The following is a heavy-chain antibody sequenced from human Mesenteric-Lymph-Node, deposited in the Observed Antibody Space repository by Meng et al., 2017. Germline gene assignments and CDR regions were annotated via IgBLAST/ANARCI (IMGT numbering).Heavy chain of an antibody. CDR2: ITNTPNRYPT. CDR3: ARDTSTSLDY. Sequence: EVQRVESGGGGVQPGGSRRRSCAASGFTFTDHYMDWVRQAPGKGLEWVGRITNTPNRYPTNYAASVKGRFTISRDDSKNSLYLEMNSLKIEDTAVYYCARDTSTSLDYWGQGALVTVSS. J-gene: IGHJ4*02. CDR1: GFTFTDHY. D-gene: IGHD2/OR15-2a*01. V-gene: IGHV3-72*01.